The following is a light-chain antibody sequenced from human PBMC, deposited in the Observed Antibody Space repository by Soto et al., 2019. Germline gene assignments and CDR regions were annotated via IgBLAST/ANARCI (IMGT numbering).Light chain of an antibody. V-gene: IGKV1-5*01. Sequence: DIQMTQSPSTLSASVGDRVTVTCRASQNINTLLAWYQQKPGKAPKLLIYDASTLESGVPARFSGSGFGPDVTLSISSEQPDDLATYYCQPYEYYWTFGQGATVEMK. CDR2: DAS. J-gene: IGKJ1*01. CDR1: QNINTL. CDR3: QPYEYYWT.